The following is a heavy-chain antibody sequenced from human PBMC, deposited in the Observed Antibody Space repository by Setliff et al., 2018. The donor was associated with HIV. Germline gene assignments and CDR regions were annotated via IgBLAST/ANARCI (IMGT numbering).Heavy chain of an antibody. CDR1: GFTFNNAW. CDR2: IKSEGDGGTT. Sequence: PGGSLRLSCATSGFTFNNAWMSWVRQAPGKGLEWVGHIKSEGDGGTTDYAGAVKGRFTISRDVSKDTLYLQMNSLKTEDTALYYCTTVSVITMGYDYYFYMDVWGKGTTVTVSS. J-gene: IGHJ6*03. V-gene: IGHV3-15*01. CDR3: TTVSVITMGYDYYFYMDV. D-gene: IGHD3-10*01.